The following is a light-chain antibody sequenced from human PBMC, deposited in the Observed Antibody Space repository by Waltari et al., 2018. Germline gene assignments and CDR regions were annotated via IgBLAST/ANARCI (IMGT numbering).Light chain of an antibody. Sequence: DIQMTQSPSTLSASVGDRVTITCRASQNISPWLAWYQQKPGKAPNLLIYKTSILENGVPSRFGGSGSGTAFTLTIRSLQPDDSAIYYCQHYSGYSWTFGQGTKVEIK. CDR1: QNISPW. CDR2: KTS. J-gene: IGKJ1*01. V-gene: IGKV1-5*03. CDR3: QHYSGYSWT.